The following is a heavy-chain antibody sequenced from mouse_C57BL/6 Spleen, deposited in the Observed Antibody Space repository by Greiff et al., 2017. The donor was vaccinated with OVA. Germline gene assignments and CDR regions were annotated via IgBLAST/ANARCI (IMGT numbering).Heavy chain of an antibody. CDR2: INPSNGGT. J-gene: IGHJ3*01. Sequence: QVQLQQPGTELVKPGASVKLSCKASGYTFTSYWMHWVKQRPGQGLEWIGNINPSNGGTNYNEKFKSKATLTVDKSSSTAYIQLSSLTSEDSAVYYCARGDYGNYGFAYWGQGTLVTVSA. V-gene: IGHV1-53*01. CDR1: GYTFTSYW. D-gene: IGHD2-1*01. CDR3: ARGDYGNYGFAY.